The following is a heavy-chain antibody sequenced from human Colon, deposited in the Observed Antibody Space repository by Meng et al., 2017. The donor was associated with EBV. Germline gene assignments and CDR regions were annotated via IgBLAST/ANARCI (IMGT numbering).Heavy chain of an antibody. V-gene: IGHV4-4*02. CDR2: IDDSGST. CDR1: GVSISSNIR. D-gene: IGHD1-26*01. J-gene: IGHJ4*02. Sequence: VQLRDSGPGRVKPSGTLSLTCGVSGVSISSNIRWTWVRQPPGKGLEWIGDIDDSGSTNYNPSLNSRISISLDKSKNHFSLKVNSVTAADTAVYYCARGKQDAWELLAYWGQGALVTVSS. CDR3: ARGKQDAWELLAY.